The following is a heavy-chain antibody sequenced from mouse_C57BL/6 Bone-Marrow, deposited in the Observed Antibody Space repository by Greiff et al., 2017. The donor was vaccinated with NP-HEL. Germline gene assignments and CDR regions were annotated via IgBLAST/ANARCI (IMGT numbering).Heavy chain of an antibody. CDR1: GYTFTSYD. CDR3: ARRDTVVATDWYFDV. Sequence: QVQLKQSGPELVKPGASVKLSCKASGYTFTSYDINWVKQRPGQGLEWIGWIYPRDGSTKYNEKFKGKATLTVDTSSSTAYMELHSLTSEDSAVYFCARRDTVVATDWYFDVWGTGTTVTVSS. D-gene: IGHD1-1*01. J-gene: IGHJ1*03. V-gene: IGHV1-85*01. CDR2: IYPRDGST.